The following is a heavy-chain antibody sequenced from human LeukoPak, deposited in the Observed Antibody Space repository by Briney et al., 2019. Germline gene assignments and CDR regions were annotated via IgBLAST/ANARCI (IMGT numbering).Heavy chain of an antibody. J-gene: IGHJ6*02. CDR1: GGSFSGYY. Sequence: PSETLSLTCAVYGGSFSGYYWSWIRQPPGKGLEWIGEINHSGSTNYNPSLESRVTISVDTSKNQFSLKLSSVTAADTAVYYCARRVLRYFDWTDYYYGMDVWGQGTTVTVSS. D-gene: IGHD3-9*01. V-gene: IGHV4-34*01. CDR3: ARRVLRYFDWTDYYYGMDV. CDR2: INHSGST.